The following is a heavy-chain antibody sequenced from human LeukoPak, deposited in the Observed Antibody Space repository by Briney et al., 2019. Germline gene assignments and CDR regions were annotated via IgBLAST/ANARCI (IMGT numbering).Heavy chain of an antibody. D-gene: IGHD3-22*01. Sequence: GRSLRLSCAASGFTFSSYAMHWVRQAPGKGLKWVAVTSFDGSDNYYADSVKGRFTISRDNSKNTLYLQMNSLRPDDAAVYYCARAPGTMIVVDYWGQGTLVTVSS. V-gene: IGHV3-30*04. CDR3: ARAPGTMIVVDY. CDR1: GFTFSSYA. J-gene: IGHJ4*02. CDR2: TSFDGSDN.